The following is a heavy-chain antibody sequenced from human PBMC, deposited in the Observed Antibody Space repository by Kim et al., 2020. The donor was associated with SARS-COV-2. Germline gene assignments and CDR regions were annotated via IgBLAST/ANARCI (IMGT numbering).Heavy chain of an antibody. Sequence: VDSVKGRFTSSRDNAKSTMFLEMNSLRAEDTAVYYCAKGSGVRGLYDYFYAWGQGTLVTVSS. D-gene: IGHD3-10*01. CDR3: AKGSGVRGLYDYFYA. J-gene: IGHJ4*02. V-gene: IGHV3-30*02.